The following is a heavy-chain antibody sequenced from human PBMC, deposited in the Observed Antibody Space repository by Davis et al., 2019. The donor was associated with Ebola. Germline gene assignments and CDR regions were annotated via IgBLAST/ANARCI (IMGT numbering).Heavy chain of an antibody. CDR3: AKHPLPALYFDD. V-gene: IGHV4-30-2*03. D-gene: IGHD2-15*01. CDR1: GGSIGSGGYS. J-gene: IGHJ4*02. Sequence: MPSETLSLTCTVSGGSIGSGGYSWSWIRQTPGKGLEWIGYIFHGGTADYNPSLRSRVTISVDTSKNQFSLKLSSVSAADTAIFYCAKHPLPALYFDDWGQGTLVTVSS. CDR2: IFHGGTA.